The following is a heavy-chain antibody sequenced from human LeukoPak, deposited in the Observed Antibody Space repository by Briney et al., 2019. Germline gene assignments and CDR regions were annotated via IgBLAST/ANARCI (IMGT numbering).Heavy chain of an antibody. J-gene: IGHJ4*02. Sequence: GGSLRLSCAASGFTFSSYSMNWVRQAPGKGLEWVSSISSSSSYIYYADSVKGRFTISRDNAKNSLYLQMNSLRAEDTAIYYCCSPIFGVVINPFDYWGQGTLVTVSS. V-gene: IGHV3-21*04. D-gene: IGHD3-3*01. CDR1: GFTFSSYS. CDR3: CSPIFGVVINPFDY. CDR2: ISSSSSYI.